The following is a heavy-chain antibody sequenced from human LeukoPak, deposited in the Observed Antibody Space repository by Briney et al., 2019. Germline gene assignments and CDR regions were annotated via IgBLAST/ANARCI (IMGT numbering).Heavy chain of an antibody. J-gene: IGHJ6*04. V-gene: IGHV1-18*01. D-gene: IGHD4-11*01. Sequence: ASVKVSCKASGGTFSSYAISWVRQAPGQGLEWMGWISAYNGNTNYAQKLQGRVTMTTDTSTSTAYMELRSLRSDDTAVYYCAKTNYYYGMDVWGKGTTVTVSS. CDR3: AKTNYYYGMDV. CDR1: GGTFSSYA. CDR2: ISAYNGNT.